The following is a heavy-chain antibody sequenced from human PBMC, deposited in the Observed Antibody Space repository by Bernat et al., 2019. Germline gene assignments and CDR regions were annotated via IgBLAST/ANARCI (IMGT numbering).Heavy chain of an antibody. D-gene: IGHD3-22*01. J-gene: IGHJ3*02. CDR3: AKSARASHYYDSSGYGAFDM. V-gene: IGHV3-23*01. CDR1: GFTFSSYA. Sequence: EVQLLESGGGLVQPGGSLRLSCAASGFTFSSYAMSWVRQAPGKGLEWVSAISGSGGSTYYADSVKGRFTISRDNSKNTLYLQMNSLRAEDTAVYYCAKSARASHYYDSSGYGAFDMWGQGTMVTVSS. CDR2: ISGSGGST.